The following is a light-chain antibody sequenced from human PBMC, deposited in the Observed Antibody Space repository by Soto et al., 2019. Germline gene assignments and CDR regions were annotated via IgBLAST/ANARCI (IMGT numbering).Light chain of an antibody. V-gene: IGKV1-5*01. CDR3: QQYNGYPLT. CDR1: QTLRTW. J-gene: IGKJ4*01. Sequence: DIQMTQSPSTLSASVGDRVTITCRSSQTLRTWLAWYPQKPGKAPKLLIYDVSILQSWVPSGFSGSGSGTEFTLTIISLQHDDFAAYYCQQYNGYPLTFGGGTKVEFK. CDR2: DVS.